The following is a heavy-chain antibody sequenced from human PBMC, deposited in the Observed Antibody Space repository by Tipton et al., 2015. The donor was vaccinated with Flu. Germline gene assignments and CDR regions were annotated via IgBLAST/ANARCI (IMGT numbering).Heavy chain of an antibody. CDR2: ISRSSTYI. CDR3: VYWIGDY. CDR1: GFPFSSYS. J-gene: IGHJ4*02. D-gene: IGHD1-1*01. V-gene: IGHV3-21*01. Sequence: QLVQSGGGLVQPGASLRLSCTASGFPFSSYSMNWVRQAPGKGLEWVASISRSSTYIYYADSVEGRFTISRDDARNSVYLQMNSLRADDTAVYYCVYWIGDYWGQGTLVTVSS.